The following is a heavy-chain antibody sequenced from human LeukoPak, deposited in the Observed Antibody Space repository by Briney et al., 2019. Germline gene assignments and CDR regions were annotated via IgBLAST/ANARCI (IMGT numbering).Heavy chain of an antibody. CDR2: IYTSGST. V-gene: IGHV4-61*02. Sequence: SETLSLTCTVSGGSISSGSYYWSWIRQPARKGLEWIGRIYTSGSTNYNPSLKSRVTISVDTSKNQFSLKLSSVTAADTAVYYCASELAGIFDYWGQGTLVTVSS. D-gene: IGHD3-10*01. CDR1: GGSISSGSYY. J-gene: IGHJ4*02. CDR3: ASELAGIFDY.